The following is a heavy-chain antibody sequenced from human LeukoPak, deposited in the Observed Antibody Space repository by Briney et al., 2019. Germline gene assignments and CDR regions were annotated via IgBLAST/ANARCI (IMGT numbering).Heavy chain of an antibody. CDR2: IIPIFGTA. CDR1: GGTFSSYA. D-gene: IGHD5-12*01. V-gene: IGHV1-69*13. Sequence: ASVKVSCKASGGTFSSYAISWVRQAPGQGLEWMGGIIPIFGTANYAQKFQGRVTITADESTSTAYMELSSLRSEDTAVYYCARWLRLVRWGYNWFDPWGQGTLVTVSS. CDR3: ARWLRLVRWGYNWFDP. J-gene: IGHJ5*02.